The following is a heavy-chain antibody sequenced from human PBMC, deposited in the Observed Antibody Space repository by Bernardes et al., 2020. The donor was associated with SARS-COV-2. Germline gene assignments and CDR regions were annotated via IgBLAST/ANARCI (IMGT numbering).Heavy chain of an antibody. J-gene: IGHJ6*02. CDR2: IYYSGST. CDR3: ARDRRAVRGVMEYYGMDV. Sequence: ETLSLTCTVSGGSISSYYWSWIRQPPGKGLEWIGYIYYSGSTNYNPSLKSRVTISVDTSKNQFSLKLSSVTAADTAVYYCARDRRAVRGVMEYYGMDVWGQGTTVTVSS. CDR1: GGSISSYY. V-gene: IGHV4-59*01. D-gene: IGHD3-10*01.